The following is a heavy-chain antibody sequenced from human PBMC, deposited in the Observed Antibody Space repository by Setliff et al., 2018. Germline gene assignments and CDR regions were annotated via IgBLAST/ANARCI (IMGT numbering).Heavy chain of an antibody. CDR3: VRTTRSTGFYGQGVAYYMDV. J-gene: IGHJ6*03. Sequence: SETLSLTCAVCGGSFSGYYWSWVRQPPGKGLEWIGEVNYSASTSHNPSLESRVTIIMETSKNRFSLWLTSVTAADAAVYYCVRTTRSTGFYGQGVAYYMDVWDKGTTVTVSS. D-gene: IGHD2-8*02. CDR2: VNYSAST. V-gene: IGHV4-34*01. CDR1: GGSFSGYY.